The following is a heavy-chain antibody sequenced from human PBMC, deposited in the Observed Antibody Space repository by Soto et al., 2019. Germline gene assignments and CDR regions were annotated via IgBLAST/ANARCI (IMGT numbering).Heavy chain of an antibody. J-gene: IGHJ4*02. D-gene: IGHD6-19*01. CDR3: ARATLMSIAVAGHFDY. Sequence: PSETLSLTCTVSGGSVSSGSYYWSWIRQPPGKGLEWIGYIYYSGSTNYNPSLKSRVTISVDTSKNQFSLKLSSVTAADTAVYYCARATLMSIAVAGHFDYWGQGTLVTVSS. V-gene: IGHV4-61*01. CDR2: IYYSGST. CDR1: GGSVSSGSYY.